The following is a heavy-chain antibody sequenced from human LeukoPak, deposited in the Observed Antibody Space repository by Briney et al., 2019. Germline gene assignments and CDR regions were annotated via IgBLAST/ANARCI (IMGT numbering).Heavy chain of an antibody. CDR1: GFTFSSYS. Sequence: GGSLRLPCAASGFTFSSYSMNWVRQAPGKGLEWVSSIGTSSSYIYYADSLKGRFTISRDNAKNSLYLQVNSLRAEDTAVYYCARVGVIWSGYYTTFFDYWGQGTLVTVSS. CDR2: IGTSSSYI. CDR3: ARVGVIWSGYYTTFFDY. J-gene: IGHJ4*02. V-gene: IGHV3-21*01. D-gene: IGHD3-3*01.